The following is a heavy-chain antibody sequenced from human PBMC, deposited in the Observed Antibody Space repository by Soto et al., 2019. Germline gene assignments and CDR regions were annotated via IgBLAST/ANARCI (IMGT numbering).Heavy chain of an antibody. CDR2: IYYSGST. D-gene: IGHD6-6*01. Sequence: SETMSLTCTVSGGSISSSSHYWGWISQPPGKGLEWIGSIYYSGSTYYNPSLKSRVTISVDTSKNQFSLKLSSVTAADTAVYYCASIAAPSDWFDPWGQGTLVTVSS. J-gene: IGHJ5*02. V-gene: IGHV4-39*01. CDR3: ASIAAPSDWFDP. CDR1: GGSISSSSHY.